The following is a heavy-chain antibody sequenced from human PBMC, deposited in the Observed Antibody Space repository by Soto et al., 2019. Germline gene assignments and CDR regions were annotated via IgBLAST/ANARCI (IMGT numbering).Heavy chain of an antibody. CDR3: ARDYCGCDCYTQSFHY. CDR1: GFSFSTYG. J-gene: IGHJ4*02. Sequence: QVQLVQSGTEVKTPGASVKVSCKASGFSFSTYGFSWVRQAPGQGLEWMGWISGYNGNTKYAQKFQGRVSMTTDTSTSTAYMELRSLRSDDTAVYYCARDYCGCDCYTQSFHYWGQGTLVTVSS. V-gene: IGHV1-18*01. D-gene: IGHD2-21*02. CDR2: ISGYNGNT.